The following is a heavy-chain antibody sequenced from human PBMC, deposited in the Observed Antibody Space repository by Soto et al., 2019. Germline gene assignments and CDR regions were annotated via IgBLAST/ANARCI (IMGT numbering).Heavy chain of an antibody. J-gene: IGHJ6*02. Sequence: PGESLKISCKGSGYSFTSYWIGWVRQMPGKGLEWMGIIYPGDSDTRYSPSFQGQVTISADKSISTAYLQWSSLKASDTAMYYCARIETTAMALYGMDVWGQGTTVTVSS. CDR1: GYSFTSYW. CDR2: IYPGDSDT. CDR3: ARIETTAMALYGMDV. D-gene: IGHD5-18*01. V-gene: IGHV5-51*01.